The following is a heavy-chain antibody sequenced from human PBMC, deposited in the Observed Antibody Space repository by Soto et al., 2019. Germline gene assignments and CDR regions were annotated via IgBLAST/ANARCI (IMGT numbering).Heavy chain of an antibody. V-gene: IGHV1-69*13. CDR3: ASKGFSHPYYYGMDV. D-gene: IGHD3-3*01. Sequence: GASVKVSCKASGGTFSSYAISWVQQAPGQGLEWMGGIIPIFGTANYAQKFQGRVTITADESTSTAYMELSSLRSEDTAVYYCASKGFSHPYYYGMDVWGQGTTVPVSS. CDR1: GGTFSSYA. J-gene: IGHJ6*02. CDR2: IIPIFGTA.